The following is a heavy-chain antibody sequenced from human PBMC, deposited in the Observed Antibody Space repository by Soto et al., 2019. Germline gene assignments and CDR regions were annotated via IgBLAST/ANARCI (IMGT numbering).Heavy chain of an antibody. Sequence: PGGSLRLSCAATGFSFNIYAMYWVRQAPGKGLEWVAVISYDGREQYYADSVKGRFIISRDNARNTVHLEINSLRSDDTAVYYCARVRGGGWLLYYYGMDVWGQGTTVTVSS. CDR2: ISYDGREQ. D-gene: IGHD2-21*02. V-gene: IGHV3-30*03. J-gene: IGHJ6*02. CDR3: ARVRGGGWLLYYYGMDV. CDR1: GFSFNIYA.